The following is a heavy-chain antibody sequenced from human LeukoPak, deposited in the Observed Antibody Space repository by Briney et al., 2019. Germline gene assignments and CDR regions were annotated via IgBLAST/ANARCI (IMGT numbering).Heavy chain of an antibody. CDR1: GGSFSGYY. D-gene: IGHD6-19*01. J-gene: IGHJ4*02. V-gene: IGHV4-34*01. CDR2: INHSRST. CDR3: ARMAVAGSY. Sequence: NPSETLSLTCAVYGGSFSGYYWSWIRQPPGKGLEWIGEINHSRSTNYNPSLKSRVTISVDTSKSQFSLKLSSVTAADTAAYYCARMAVAGSYWGQGTLVTVSS.